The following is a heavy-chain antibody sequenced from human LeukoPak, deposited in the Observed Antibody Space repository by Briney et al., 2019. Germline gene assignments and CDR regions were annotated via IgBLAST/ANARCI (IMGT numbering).Heavy chain of an antibody. D-gene: IGHD2-2*01. V-gene: IGHV4-34*01. CDR1: GVSFSGYY. Sequence: KPSETLSLTCAVYGVSFSGYYWSWIRQPPGKGLERIGEINHSGSTNYNPSLKSRVTISVDTSKNQFSLKLSSVTAADTAVYYCARDRVVVPAMRAGFDYWGQGTLVTVSS. CDR2: INHSGST. CDR3: ARDRVVVPAMRAGFDY. J-gene: IGHJ4*02.